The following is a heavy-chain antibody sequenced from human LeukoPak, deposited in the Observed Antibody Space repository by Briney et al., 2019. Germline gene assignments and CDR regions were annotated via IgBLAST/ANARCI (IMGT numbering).Heavy chain of an antibody. CDR1: GFTFSSYA. J-gene: IGHJ6*04. Sequence: GGSLRLSCAASGFTFSSYAMHWVRQAPGKGLEWVANIKQDGSEKYYVDSVKGRFTISRDNAKNSLYLQMNSLRAEDTAVYYCARAPTYFDVWGKGTTVTVSS. D-gene: IGHD3-10*01. CDR2: IKQDGSEK. CDR3: ARAPTYFDV. V-gene: IGHV3-7*01.